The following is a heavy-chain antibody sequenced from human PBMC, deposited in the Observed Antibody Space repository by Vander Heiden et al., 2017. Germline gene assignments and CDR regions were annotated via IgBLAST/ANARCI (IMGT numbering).Heavy chain of an antibody. CDR2: ISGSGGST. D-gene: IGHD3-22*01. Sequence: EVQLLESGGGLVQPGGSLRLSCAASGFTFSSYAMSWVRQAPGKGREWVSAISGSGGSTYYADSVKGRFTISRDNSKNTLYLQMNSLRAEDTAVYYCAKDPASSGYSRAENWFDPWGQGTLVTVSS. J-gene: IGHJ5*02. CDR1: GFTFSSYA. CDR3: AKDPASSGYSRAENWFDP. V-gene: IGHV3-23*01.